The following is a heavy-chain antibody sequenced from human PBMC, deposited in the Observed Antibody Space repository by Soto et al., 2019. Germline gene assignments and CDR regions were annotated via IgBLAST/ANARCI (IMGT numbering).Heavy chain of an antibody. J-gene: IGHJ4*02. CDR3: AREGIMITFGGGIVGGRNSFFEY. V-gene: IGHV4-39*02. CDR2: IYYSGST. CDR1: VVSISSSSYY. D-gene: IGHD3-16*02. Sequence: SETLSLTCTFSVVSISSSSYYCGWIRQPPWKGLEWIGSIYYSGSTYYNPSLKSRVTISVDTSKNQFSLKLSSVTAADTAVYYCAREGIMITFGGGIVGGRNSFFEYWGQGTLVNVSS.